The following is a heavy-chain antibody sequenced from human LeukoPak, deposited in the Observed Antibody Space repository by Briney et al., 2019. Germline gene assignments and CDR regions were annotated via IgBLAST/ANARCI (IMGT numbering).Heavy chain of an antibody. V-gene: IGHV3-21*01. J-gene: IGHJ4*02. CDR1: GFTFSSYS. CDR3: ARDIFSGYSYGHFDY. Sequence: GGSLRLSCAASGFTFSSYSMNWVRQAPGKGLEWVSSISSSSSYIYYADSVKGRFTISRDNAKNSLYLQMNSLRAEDTAVYYCARDIFSGYSYGHFDYWGQGTLVTVSS. D-gene: IGHD5-18*01. CDR2: ISSSSSYI.